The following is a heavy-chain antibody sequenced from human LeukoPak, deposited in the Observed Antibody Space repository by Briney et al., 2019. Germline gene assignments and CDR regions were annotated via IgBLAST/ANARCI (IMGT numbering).Heavy chain of an antibody. CDR1: GFTFSSYA. CDR3: ARGVVTAALDY. D-gene: IGHD2-21*02. CDR2: IGSSGSTI. Sequence: GGSLRLSCAASGFTFSSYAMNWVRQAPGKGLEWVSYIGSSGSTIYYADSVKGRFTISRDNAKNSLYLQMKSLRAEDTAVYYCARGVVTAALDYWGQGTLVTVSS. J-gene: IGHJ4*02. V-gene: IGHV3-48*03.